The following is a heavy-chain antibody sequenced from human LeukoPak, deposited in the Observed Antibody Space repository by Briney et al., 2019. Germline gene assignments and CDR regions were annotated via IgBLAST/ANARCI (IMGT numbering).Heavy chain of an antibody. V-gene: IGHV3-30*04. J-gene: IGHJ4*02. D-gene: IGHD4-23*01. CDR3: KRGDCGGTKGGVDY. CDR2: IGYDGSNK. Sequence: GGSLRLSCAASGFTFSSYAMHWVRQAPGKGLEWVAVIGYDGSNKDYGDSVKGRFTVSRDNSKNTLNLQMNSLRAEDTAVYYCKRGDCGGTKGGVDYWGQGTLVTVSS. CDR1: GFTFSSYA.